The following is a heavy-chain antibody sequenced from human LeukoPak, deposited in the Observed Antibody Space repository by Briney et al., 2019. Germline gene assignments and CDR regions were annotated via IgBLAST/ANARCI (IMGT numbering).Heavy chain of an antibody. CDR3: AKDQVVVVVAATFDY. CDR2: ISGSGGST. V-gene: IGHV3-23*01. Sequence: GGSLRLSCAASGFTFSSYAMSWVHQAPGKGLDWVSAISGSGGSTYYADSVKGRFTISRDNSKNTLYLQMNSLRAEDTAVYYCAKDQVVVVVAATFDYWGQGTLVTVSS. CDR1: GFTFSSYA. J-gene: IGHJ4*02. D-gene: IGHD2-15*01.